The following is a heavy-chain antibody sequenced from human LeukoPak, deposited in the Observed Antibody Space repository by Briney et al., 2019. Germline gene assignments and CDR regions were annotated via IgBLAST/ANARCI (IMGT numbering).Heavy chain of an antibody. CDR1: GFTFDDYG. CDR3: AKGALRYSDWSSFDC. J-gene: IGHJ4*02. Sequence: GGSLRLSCAASGFTFDDYGMSWVRQAPGKGLEWVSGISWKSGSIGYADSVKGRFTISRDNAKNSLYLQMNSLRAEDTALYYCAKGALRYSDWSSFDCWGQGTLVTVSS. D-gene: IGHD3-9*01. CDR2: ISWKSGSI. V-gene: IGHV3-9*01.